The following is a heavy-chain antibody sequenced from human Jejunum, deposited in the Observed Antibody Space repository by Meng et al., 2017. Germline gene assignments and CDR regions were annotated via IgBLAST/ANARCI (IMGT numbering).Heavy chain of an antibody. D-gene: IGHD3-22*01. J-gene: IGHJ4*02. CDR1: VGPIGSGGYY. CDR3: ARATGYYDSSGYWEYFDY. CDR2: IYYSGAT. Sequence: PLDEPCPGSVKPFHTRSLTCTFSVGPIGSGGYYWSWIRQHPGKGLEWIGYIYYSGATYYNPSLKSRVTISVDTSKIQFSLKLSSVTAADTAVYYCARATGYYDSSGYWEYFDYWGQGTLVTVSS. V-gene: IGHV4-31*03.